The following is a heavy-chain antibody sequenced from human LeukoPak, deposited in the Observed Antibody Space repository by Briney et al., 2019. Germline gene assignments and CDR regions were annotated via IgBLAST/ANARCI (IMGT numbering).Heavy chain of an antibody. D-gene: IGHD2-15*01. V-gene: IGHV3-11*01. CDR1: GFTFSYAW. CDR3: ARRYSPSIEYYFDY. CDR2: ISSSGSTI. J-gene: IGHJ4*02. Sequence: PGGSLRLSCAASGFTFSYAWMNWVRQAPGKGLEWVSYISSSGSTIYYADSVKGRFTISRDNAKNSLYLQMNSLRAEDTAVYYCARRYSPSIEYYFDYWGQGTLVTVSS.